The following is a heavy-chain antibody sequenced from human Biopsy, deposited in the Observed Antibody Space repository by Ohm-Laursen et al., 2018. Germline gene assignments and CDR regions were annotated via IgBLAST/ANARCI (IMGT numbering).Heavy chain of an antibody. CDR3: ARGYSRRVSIFEASIYWFDT. V-gene: IGHV1-8*01. Sequence: GGSVKVSCKASGYSFSTYDVNWVRQARGQGLEWMGWMIPSSGKTGYAQRSQGRVTLTMNTSISTAYTELSGLRSEDTAVYFCARGYSRRVSIFEASIYWFDTWGQGTLVTVSS. CDR2: MIPSSGKT. D-gene: IGHD6-6*01. J-gene: IGHJ5*02. CDR1: GYSFSTYD.